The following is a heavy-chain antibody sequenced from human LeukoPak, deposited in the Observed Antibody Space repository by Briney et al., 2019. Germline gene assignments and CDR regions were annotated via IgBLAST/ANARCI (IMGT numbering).Heavy chain of an antibody. CDR3: ARDRPGYYMDV. V-gene: IGHV3-74*01. CDR2: INSDGSST. J-gene: IGHJ6*03. Sequence: GGSLRLSCAASGFTFSSYWMHWVRQAPGKGLVWVSRINSDGSSTSYADSVKGRFTISRDNAKNTLYLQLNSLRAEDTAVYYCARDRPGYYMDVWGKGTTVTVSS. CDR1: GFTFSSYW. D-gene: IGHD6-6*01.